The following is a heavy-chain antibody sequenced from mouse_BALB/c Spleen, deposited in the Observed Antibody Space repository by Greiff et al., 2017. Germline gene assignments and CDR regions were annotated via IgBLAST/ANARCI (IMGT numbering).Heavy chain of an antibody. Sequence: EVQLQQSGAELVRPGALVKLSCKASGFNIKDYYMHWVKQRPEQGLEWIGWIDPENGNTIYDPKFQGKASITADTSSNTAYLQLSSLTSEDNAVYYCARWDYGSSYEDAMDYWGQGTSVTVSS. CDR3: ARWDYGSSYEDAMDY. V-gene: IGHV14-1*02. CDR1: GFNIKDYY. D-gene: IGHD1-1*01. CDR2: IDPENGNT. J-gene: IGHJ4*01.